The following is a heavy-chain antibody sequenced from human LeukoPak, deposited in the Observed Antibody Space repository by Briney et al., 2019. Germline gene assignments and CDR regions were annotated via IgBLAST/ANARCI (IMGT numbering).Heavy chain of an antibody. J-gene: IGHJ1*01. Sequence: GGSLRLSCAASGFTFSTYGMHWVCQAPGKGLEWVAFIRLDGVTTYHADSVKGRFTISRDNSKNTLYLQMNSLRTEDTAMYYCAKGYDTRHWGQGTLVIVSS. D-gene: IGHD3-9*01. CDR2: IRLDGVTT. CDR3: AKGYDTRH. CDR1: GFTFSTYG. V-gene: IGHV3-30*02.